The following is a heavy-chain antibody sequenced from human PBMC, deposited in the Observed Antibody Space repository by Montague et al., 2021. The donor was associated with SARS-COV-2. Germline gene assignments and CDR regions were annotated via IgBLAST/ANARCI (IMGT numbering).Heavy chain of an antibody. CDR1: GGSISSSSYY. V-gene: IGHV4-39*07. CDR3: ARDGSLRFEMLIGARHCSYGMDV. CDR2: IYYSGST. Sequence: SETLSLTCTVSGGSISSSSYYWGWIRQPPGKGLEWIGSIYYSGSTYYNPSLKSRVTISVDTSKNQFSLKLSSVTAADTAVYYCARDGSLRFEMLIGARHCSYGMDVWGQGTTVTVSS. D-gene: IGHD2-21*01. J-gene: IGHJ6*02.